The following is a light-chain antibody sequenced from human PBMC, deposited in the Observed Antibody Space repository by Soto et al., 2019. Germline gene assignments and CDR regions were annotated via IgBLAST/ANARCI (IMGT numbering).Light chain of an antibody. J-gene: IGKJ1*01. CDR3: QQYNNWPRT. CDR1: QSVSSSY. Sequence: EIVLTQSPATLSSFPGDRVTLSCRASQSVSSSYLAWYQQKPGQAPRLLIYGASSRATGIPDRFSGSGSGTDFTLTISRLEPEDFAVYYCQQYNNWPRTFGQGTKVDI. CDR2: GAS. V-gene: IGKV3-20*01.